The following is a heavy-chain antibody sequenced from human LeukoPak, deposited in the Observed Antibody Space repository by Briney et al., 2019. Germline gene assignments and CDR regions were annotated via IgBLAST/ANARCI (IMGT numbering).Heavy chain of an antibody. CDR2: ISTSSSYI. CDR3: ASRELYCSSTTCSAP. J-gene: IGHJ5*02. CDR1: GFTFSSYS. Sequence: PGGSLRLSCAASGFTFSSYSMNWVRQAAGKGLEWVSSISTSSSYIYYADSVKGRFTISRDNAKNSLYLQMNSLRAEDTAVYYCASRELYCSSTTCSAPWGQGTLVTVSS. V-gene: IGHV3-21*01. D-gene: IGHD2-2*01.